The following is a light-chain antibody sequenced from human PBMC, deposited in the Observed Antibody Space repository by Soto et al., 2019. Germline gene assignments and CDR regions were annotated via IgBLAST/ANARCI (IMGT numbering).Light chain of an antibody. V-gene: IGKV3-15*01. CDR3: QQYNNWPRWT. CDR2: GAS. CDR1: QSLNRD. Sequence: IVMTQSPATLSMSPGERATLSCRASQSLNRDLAWYQQKPGQSPRLLIFGASIRATGIPARFSGSGSGTEFTLTIGSLQSEDCALYYCQQYNNWPRWTFGQGTKVDIK. J-gene: IGKJ1*01.